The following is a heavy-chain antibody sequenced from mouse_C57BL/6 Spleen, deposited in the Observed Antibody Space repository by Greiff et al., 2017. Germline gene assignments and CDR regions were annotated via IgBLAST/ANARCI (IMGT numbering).Heavy chain of an antibody. D-gene: IGHD1-1*01. CDR1: GYAFSSYW. V-gene: IGHV1-80*01. CDR2: IYPGDGDT. Sequence: QVQLKESGAELVKPGASVKISCKASGYAFSSYWMNWVKQRPGKGLAGIGQIYPGDGDTNYNGKFKGKATRTADKSSSTAYMQLSSLTSEDSAVYFGATTTVVAPFAYWGQGTLVTVSA. J-gene: IGHJ3*01. CDR3: ATTTVVAPFAY.